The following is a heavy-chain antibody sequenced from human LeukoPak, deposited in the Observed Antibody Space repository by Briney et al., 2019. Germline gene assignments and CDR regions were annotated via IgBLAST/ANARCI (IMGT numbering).Heavy chain of an antibody. CDR1: GFALNTYD. V-gene: IGHV3-48*01. CDR3: AGYGVYPY. CDR2: FGISGTI. Sequence: GGSLRLSCADSGFALNTYDMRWVRQAPGEGPQWIAYFGISGTIYYADSVRGRFTISRDSAKNSLYLQMNGLRVDDTAIYYCAGYGVYPYWGQGTPVTVSS. D-gene: IGHD5/OR15-5a*01. J-gene: IGHJ4*02.